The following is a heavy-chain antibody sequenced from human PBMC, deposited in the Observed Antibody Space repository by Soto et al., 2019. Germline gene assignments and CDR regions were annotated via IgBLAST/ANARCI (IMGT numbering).Heavy chain of an antibody. D-gene: IGHD3-10*01. CDR2: IYPGDSDT. J-gene: IGHJ4*02. V-gene: IGHV5-51*01. Sequence: GESLKISCKASGYTFTTSWIAWVRQMPGQGLEWMGIIYPGDSDTRYIPSFQGHVSISADKSTSTAYLQWTILEASDSGIYYCTRRHGSVSYYPFGFRSQGTRVTVSS. CDR3: TRRHGSVSYYPFGF. CDR1: GYTFTTSW.